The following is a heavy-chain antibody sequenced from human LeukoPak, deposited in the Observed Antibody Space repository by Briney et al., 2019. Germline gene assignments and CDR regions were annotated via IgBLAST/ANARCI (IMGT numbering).Heavy chain of an antibody. J-gene: IGHJ4*02. D-gene: IGHD5-18*01. CDR3: ARQTAMGRSGDY. V-gene: IGHV5-51*01. Sequence: GESLKISCKASGYSFTSYWIGWVRQMPGKGLEWMGIIDPSDSETRYTPSFQGQVTISVDKSFTTAYLQWNSLKASDTAMYYCARQTAMGRSGDYWGQGTLVTVSS. CDR2: IDPSDSET. CDR1: GYSFTSYW.